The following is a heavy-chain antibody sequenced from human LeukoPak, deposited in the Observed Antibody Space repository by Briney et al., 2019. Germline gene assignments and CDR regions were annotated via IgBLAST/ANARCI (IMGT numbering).Heavy chain of an antibody. CDR1: GGSFSDYF. Sequence: PSETLSLICSVYGGSFSDYFWSWIRQTPGKGLEWIGDIEDVGNTNYTPSFMSRVLVSMQKSKREFSLVMRSVPAADTAVYYCARFSRFTWGDWGDAFDIWSQGATVIVSS. J-gene: IGHJ3*02. V-gene: IGHV4-34*01. D-gene: IGHD2-21*02. CDR3: ARFSRFTWGDWGDAFDI. CDR2: IEDVGNT.